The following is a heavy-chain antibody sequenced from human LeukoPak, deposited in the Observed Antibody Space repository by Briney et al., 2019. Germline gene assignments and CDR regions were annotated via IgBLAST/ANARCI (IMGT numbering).Heavy chain of an antibody. Sequence: GSSVKVSCKASGGTFSSYAISWVRQAPGQGLEWMGGIIPIFGTANYAQKFQGRVTITADESTSTAYMELSSLRSEDTAVYYCARVAHLYPVSSAFDIWGQGTMVTVSS. CDR1: GGTFSSYA. J-gene: IGHJ3*02. CDR3: ARVAHLYPVSSAFDI. V-gene: IGHV1-69*01. CDR2: IIPIFGTA. D-gene: IGHD5/OR15-5a*01.